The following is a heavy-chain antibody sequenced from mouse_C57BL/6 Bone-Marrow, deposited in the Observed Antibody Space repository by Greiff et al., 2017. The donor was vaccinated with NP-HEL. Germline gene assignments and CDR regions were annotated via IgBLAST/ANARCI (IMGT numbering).Heavy chain of an antibody. CDR3: ARGGGYGSSPYWYFDV. J-gene: IGHJ1*03. CDR2: IDPSDSYT. V-gene: IGHV1-69*01. CDR1: GYTFTSYW. D-gene: IGHD1-1*01. Sequence: QVQLQQPGAELVMPGASVKLSCKASGYTFTSYWMHWVKQRPGQGLEWIGEIDPSDSYTNYNQKFKGKSTLTVDKSSSTAYMQRSSLTSEDSAVYYCARGGGYGSSPYWYFDVWGTGTTVTVSS.